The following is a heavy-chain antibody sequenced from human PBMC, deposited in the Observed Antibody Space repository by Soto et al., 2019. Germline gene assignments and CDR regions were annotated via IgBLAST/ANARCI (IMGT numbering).Heavy chain of an antibody. D-gene: IGHD2-2*01. CDR3: ARDLGRYCSSTSCPSGMDV. Sequence: GGSLRLSCGASGFTFSSYSMNWVRQAPGKGLEWVSSISSSSSYIYYADSVKGRFTISRDNAKNSLYLQMNGLRAEDTAVYYCARDLGRYCSSTSCPSGMDVWGQGTTVTVSS. V-gene: IGHV3-21*01. J-gene: IGHJ6*02. CDR2: ISSSSSYI. CDR1: GFTFSSYS.